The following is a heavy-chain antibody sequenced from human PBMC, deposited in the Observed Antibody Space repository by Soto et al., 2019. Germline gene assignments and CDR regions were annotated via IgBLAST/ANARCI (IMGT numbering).Heavy chain of an antibody. CDR1: GLTFSSYS. Sequence: QVQLVESGGGVVQPGRSLRLSCAASGLTFSSYSVHWVRQAPGKGLEWVAVMSYDGSNKYYADSVKGRFTISRDNSKNTLYLQMNSLRAEDTALYYCARGQPYSRSPYSDYWGQGTLVTVSS. D-gene: IGHD6-6*01. CDR2: MSYDGSNK. V-gene: IGHV3-30-3*01. J-gene: IGHJ4*02. CDR3: ARGQPYSRSPYSDY.